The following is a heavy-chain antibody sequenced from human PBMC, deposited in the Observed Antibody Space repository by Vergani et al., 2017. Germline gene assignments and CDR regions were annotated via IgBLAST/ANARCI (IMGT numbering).Heavy chain of an antibody. J-gene: IGHJ4*02. CDR1: GFTVSSNY. D-gene: IGHD4-23*01. CDR3: ARGGGDYGGSFDY. V-gene: IGHV3-66*02. Sequence: EVQLVESGGGLVQPGGSLRLSCAASGFTVSSNYMSWVRQAPGKGLEWVSVIYSGGSTYYADSVKGRFTTSRDNSKNTLYLQMNSLRAEDTAVYYCARGGGDYGGSFDYWGQGSLVTVSS. CDR2: IYSGGST.